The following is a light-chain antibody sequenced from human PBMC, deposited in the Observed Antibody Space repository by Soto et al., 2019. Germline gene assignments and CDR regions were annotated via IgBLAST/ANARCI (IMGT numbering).Light chain of an antibody. V-gene: IGKV3-20*01. Sequence: EIVLTQSPGTLSLSPGERGTLSCRASQSVSSNYLAWYQQKPGQAPRLLIYGASSRATGIPDRFSGSGSGTDFTLTISRLEPEDFAVYYCQQYGSSLTWTFGQGTKVEIK. CDR2: GAS. CDR3: QQYGSSLTWT. CDR1: QSVSSNY. J-gene: IGKJ1*01.